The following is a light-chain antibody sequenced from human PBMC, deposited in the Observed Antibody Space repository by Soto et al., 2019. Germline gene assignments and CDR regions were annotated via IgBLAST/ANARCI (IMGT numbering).Light chain of an antibody. CDR3: QQYNRWPRT. J-gene: IGKJ1*01. Sequence: EIVLTQSPGTLSLSPGERATLSCRASQSVSSSYLAWYQQKPGQAPRLLIYDASTRATGIPVRFSGSGSGTEFTLSISSVQSEDFAIFYCQQYNRWPRTFGQGTKVDIK. V-gene: IGKV3-15*01. CDR1: QSVSSSY. CDR2: DAS.